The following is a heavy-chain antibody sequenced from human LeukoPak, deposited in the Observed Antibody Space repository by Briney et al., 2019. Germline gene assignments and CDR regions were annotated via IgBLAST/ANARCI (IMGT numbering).Heavy chain of an antibody. D-gene: IGHD2-21*01. CDR2: IIPIFGTA. CDR1: GGTFSSYA. V-gene: IGHV1-69*01. Sequence: SVKVSCKASGGTFSSYAISWVRQAPGQGLEWMGGIIPIFGTANYAQKFQGRATITADESTSTAYMELSSLRSEDTAVYYCARFNAAYCGGDCYDYFDYWGQGTLVTVSS. CDR3: ARFNAAYCGGDCYDYFDY. J-gene: IGHJ4*02.